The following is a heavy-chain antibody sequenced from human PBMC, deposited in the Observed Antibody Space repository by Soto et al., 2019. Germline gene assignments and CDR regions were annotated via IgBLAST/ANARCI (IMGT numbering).Heavy chain of an antibody. J-gene: IGHJ4*02. Sequence: GRSVKLSCAASEFTFSSYSMNWVRQAPGKGLEWVSYISSSSSTIYYADSVKGRFTISRDNAKNSLYLQMNSLRAKDTAVYYCASESLTYSSSWLFDYWGQGT. CDR1: EFTFSSYS. CDR3: ASESLTYSSSWLFDY. CDR2: ISSSSSTI. D-gene: IGHD6-13*01. V-gene: IGHV3-48*01.